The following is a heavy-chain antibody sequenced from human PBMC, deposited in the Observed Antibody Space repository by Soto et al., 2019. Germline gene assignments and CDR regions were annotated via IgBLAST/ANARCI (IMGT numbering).Heavy chain of an antibody. J-gene: IGHJ3*02. V-gene: IGHV1-2*02. Sequence: GASVKVSCKASGYIFTGYFIQWLRQAPGQGLEWMGWINPNTSATNYAQKFQGRVTMTRDTSLGAAYMELSRLRSDDTAVYYCARGWELRYFDWLSQGAFDIWGQGTMVTVSS. CDR1: GYIFTGYF. D-gene: IGHD3-9*01. CDR3: ARGWELRYFDWLSQGAFDI. CDR2: INPNTSAT.